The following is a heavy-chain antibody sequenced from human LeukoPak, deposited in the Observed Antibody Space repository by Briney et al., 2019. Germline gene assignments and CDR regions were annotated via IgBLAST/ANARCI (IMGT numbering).Heavy chain of an antibody. CDR2: IYDSGSI. CDR1: GGSISSGDFH. Sequence: MPSQTLSLTCTVSGGSISSGDFHWSWIRQPPGKGLEWIGSIYDSGSIYYNPSLKSRVTISEDTSKNQFSLKLSSVTAADTAVYYYARRYCSTISCLPYDYWGQGTLVTVSS. CDR3: ARRYCSTISCLPYDY. D-gene: IGHD2-2*01. V-gene: IGHV4-30-4*01. J-gene: IGHJ4*02.